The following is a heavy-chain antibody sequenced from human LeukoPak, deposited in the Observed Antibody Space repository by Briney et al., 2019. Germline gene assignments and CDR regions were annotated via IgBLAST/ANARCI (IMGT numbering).Heavy chain of an antibody. J-gene: IGHJ6*02. CDR2: INHSGST. CDR1: GGSFSGYY. CDR3: ARGRVPPPYYYYDGMDV. V-gene: IGHV4-34*01. Sequence: KPSETLSLTCAVYGGSFSGYYWSWIRQPPGKGLEWIGEINHSGSTNYNPSLKSRVTISVDTSKNQFSLKLSSVTAADTAVYYCARGRVPPPYYYYDGMDVWGQGTTVTVSS. D-gene: IGHD5/OR15-5a*01.